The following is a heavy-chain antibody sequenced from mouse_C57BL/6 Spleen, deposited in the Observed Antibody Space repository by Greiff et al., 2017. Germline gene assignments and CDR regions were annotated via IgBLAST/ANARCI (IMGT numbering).Heavy chain of an antibody. D-gene: IGHD1-1*01. CDR3: ARPYYYGSYYFDY. J-gene: IGHJ2*01. V-gene: IGHV1-69*01. Sequence: QVQLQQPGAELVMPGASVKLSCKASGYTFTSYWMHWVKQRPGQGLEWIGEIDPSDSYTNYNQKFKGKSTLTVDKSSRTAYMQLSSPTSEDSAVYYCARPYYYGSYYFDYWGQGTTLTVSS. CDR1: GYTFTSYW. CDR2: IDPSDSYT.